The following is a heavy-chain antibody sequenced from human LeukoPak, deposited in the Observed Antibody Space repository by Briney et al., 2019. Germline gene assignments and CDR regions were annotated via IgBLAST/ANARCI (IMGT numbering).Heavy chain of an antibody. V-gene: IGHV4-4*09. CDR3: ARRRDGGFDY. CDR1: GGSISSYY. CDR2: ICTSGST. J-gene: IGHJ4*02. D-gene: IGHD3-16*01. Sequence: SETLSLTCTVSGGSISSYYWSWIRQPPGKGLEWIGYICTSGSTNYNPSLKSRVTISVDTSKNQFSLKLSSVTAADTAVYYCARRRDGGFDYWGQGTLVTVSS.